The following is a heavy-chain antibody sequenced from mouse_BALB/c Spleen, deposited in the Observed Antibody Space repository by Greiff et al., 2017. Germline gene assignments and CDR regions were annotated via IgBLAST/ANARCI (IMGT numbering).Heavy chain of an antibody. Sequence: QVTLKVSGPGILQPSQTLSLTCSFSGFSLSTSGMGVSWIRQPSGKGLEWLAHIYWDDDKRYNPSLKSRLTISKDTSRNQVFLKITSVDTADTATYYCARREGVYFDYWGQGTTLTVSS. CDR3: ARREGVYFDY. CDR1: GFSLSTSGMG. CDR2: IYWDDDK. J-gene: IGHJ2*01. V-gene: IGHV8-12*01.